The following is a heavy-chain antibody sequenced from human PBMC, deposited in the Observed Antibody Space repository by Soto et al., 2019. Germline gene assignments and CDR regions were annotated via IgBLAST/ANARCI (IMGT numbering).Heavy chain of an antibody. Sequence: ASVKVSCKASGYTFTSYGISWVRQAPGQGLEWMGWISAYNGNTNYAQKLQGRVTMTTDTSTSTAYMELRSLRSDDTAVYYCARSEIAAADTEVMVRGYTSYNWFDPWGQGTLVTVSS. D-gene: IGHD6-13*01. CDR3: ARSEIAAADTEVMVRGYTSYNWFDP. CDR2: ISAYNGNT. J-gene: IGHJ5*02. V-gene: IGHV1-18*01. CDR1: GYTFTSYG.